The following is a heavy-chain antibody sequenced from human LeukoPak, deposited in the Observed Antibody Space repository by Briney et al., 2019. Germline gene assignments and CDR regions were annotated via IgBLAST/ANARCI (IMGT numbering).Heavy chain of an antibody. Sequence: SETLSLTRAVYGGPFRGYYWSWIRQPPGKGLEWIGEINHSGSTNYNPSLKSRVTISVDTTKNQFSLKLSAVTAADTAVYYCASRYYDMLTGYLYTDYGGEGTLVTVSS. V-gene: IGHV4-34*01. CDR2: INHSGST. CDR3: ASRYYDMLTGYLYTDY. CDR1: GGPFRGYY. D-gene: IGHD3-9*01. J-gene: IGHJ4*02.